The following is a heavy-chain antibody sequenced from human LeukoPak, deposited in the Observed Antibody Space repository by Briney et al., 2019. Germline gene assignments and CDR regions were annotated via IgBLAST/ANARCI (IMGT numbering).Heavy chain of an antibody. V-gene: IGHV3-21*01. D-gene: IGHD1-26*01. CDR1: GFTFSSYG. CDR3: ARVSGYYYYYYMDV. J-gene: IGHJ6*03. Sequence: PGRSLRLSCAASGFTFSSYGMHWVRQAPGKGLEWVSSISSSSSYIYYADSVKGRFTISRDNAKNSLYLQMNSLRAEDTAVYYCARVSGYYYYYYMDVWGKGTTVTVSS. CDR2: ISSSSSYI.